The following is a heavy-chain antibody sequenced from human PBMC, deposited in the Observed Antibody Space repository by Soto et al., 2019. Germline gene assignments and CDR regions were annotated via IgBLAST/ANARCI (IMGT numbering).Heavy chain of an antibody. Sequence: QVQLVESGGGLVKPGGSLRLSCAASGFTFSDYYMSWIRQAPGKGLEWVSYISSSSSYTNYADSVKGRFTISRDNGKNSLYLQMNSLRAEDTAVYYCARGDSGYERDPDYWGQGTLVTVSS. CDR1: GFTFSDYY. J-gene: IGHJ4*02. D-gene: IGHD5-12*01. V-gene: IGHV3-11*05. CDR2: ISSSSSYT. CDR3: ARGDSGYERDPDY.